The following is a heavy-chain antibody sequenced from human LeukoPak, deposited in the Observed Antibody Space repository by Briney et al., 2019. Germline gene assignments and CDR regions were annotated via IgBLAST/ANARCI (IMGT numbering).Heavy chain of an antibody. Sequence: PSETLSLTCTVSIGSINSYYWSWIRQPPGKGLEWIGYISYSGTPTYNPSLRGRLTISLDTSKTQFSLRLSSVTAADTAVYYCARQRTAPPIYEYYGMDVWGHGTTVTVSS. V-gene: IGHV4-59*08. CDR3: ARQRTAPPIYEYYGMDV. CDR1: IGSINSYY. J-gene: IGHJ6*02. CDR2: ISYSGTP. D-gene: IGHD3-9*01.